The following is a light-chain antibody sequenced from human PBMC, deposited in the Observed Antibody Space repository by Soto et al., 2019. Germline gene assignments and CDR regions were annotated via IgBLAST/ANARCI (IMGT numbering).Light chain of an antibody. CDR1: QSVSSN. V-gene: IGKV3D-15*01. J-gene: IGKJ5*01. CDR3: QQRNIWPPVT. CDR2: STS. Sequence: EIVMTQSPATLSVSPGERATLSCRASQSVSSNLAWYQQKPGQVPRPLIYSTSTRATGIPDRFSGSGSGTDFTLTISSLEPEDSAIYYCQQRNIWPPVTFGQGTRLEIK.